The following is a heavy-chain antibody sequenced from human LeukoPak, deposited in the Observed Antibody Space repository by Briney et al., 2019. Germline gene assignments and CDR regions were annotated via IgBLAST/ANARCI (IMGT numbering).Heavy chain of an antibody. D-gene: IGHD4-23*01. CDR2: INHSGST. CDR3: ARRRRYGGIDY. V-gene: IGHV4-34*01. CDR1: GGSFSGYY. J-gene: IGHJ4*02. Sequence: SETLSLTCAVYGGSFSGYYWSWIRQPPGKGLEWIGEINHSGSTNYNPSLTSRVTISVDTSKNQFSLKLSSVTAADTAVYYCARRRRYGGIDYWGQGTLVTVSS.